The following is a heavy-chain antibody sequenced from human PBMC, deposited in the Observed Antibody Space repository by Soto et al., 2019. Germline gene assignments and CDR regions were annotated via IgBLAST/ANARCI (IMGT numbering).Heavy chain of an antibody. CDR2: IKSKGSGGTT. V-gene: IGHV3-15*07. J-gene: IGHJ6*01. CDR1: GFDFTPAW. CDR3: SKQRGPSGDSYYGLEV. Sequence: QVVESGGGLLTPGESISLSCVGSGFDFTPAWMHWVRQAPWTGLEWVGSIKSKGSGGTTYYCAPVKGRFTISRKDSKNTVYLQMNRLKSEDTAVYFCSKQRGPSGDSYYGLEVWGQGITVTVTP. D-gene: IGHD3-10*01.